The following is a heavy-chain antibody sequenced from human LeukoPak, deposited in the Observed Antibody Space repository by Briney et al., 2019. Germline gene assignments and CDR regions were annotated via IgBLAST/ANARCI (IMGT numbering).Heavy chain of an antibody. V-gene: IGHV4-39*01. CDR2: IYYSGST. Sequence: SETLSLTCTVSGASFSSSTYYWGWIRQPPGKGLEWIGSIYYSGSTYYNPSLKSRVTMSVDTSKNQFSLKLSSVTAADTAVYYCARYAGGIAAAGTRPFDYWGQGTLVTVSS. CDR1: GASFSSSTYY. J-gene: IGHJ4*02. D-gene: IGHD6-13*01. CDR3: ARYAGGIAAAGTRPFDY.